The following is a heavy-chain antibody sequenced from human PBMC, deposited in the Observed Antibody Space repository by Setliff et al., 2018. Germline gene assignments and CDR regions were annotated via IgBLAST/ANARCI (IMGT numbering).Heavy chain of an antibody. CDR1: GFSISSGYY. V-gene: IGHV4-38-2*01. J-gene: IGHJ4*02. CDR3: ARRGSGSYYDGADFLSFDF. D-gene: IGHD3-22*01. Sequence: SETLSLTCGVSGFSISSGYYWGWIRQPPGKGLEWIGDVYRSGNTRFNPSLQSRLTLSVDMSANQFSLTLKSVTAADTAVYFCARRGSGSYYDGADFLSFDFWGQGAPVTVSS. CDR2: VYRSGNT.